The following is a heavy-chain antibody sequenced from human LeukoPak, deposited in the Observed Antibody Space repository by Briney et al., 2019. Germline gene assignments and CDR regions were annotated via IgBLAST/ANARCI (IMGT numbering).Heavy chain of an antibody. D-gene: IGHD2-2*01. CDR2: IYYSGST. CDR1: GGSISPFY. J-gene: IGHJ6*02. Sequence: PSETLSLTCTVSGGSISPFYWSWIRQPPGKGLEWIAYIYYSGSTAYNPSLKSRVAISVDTSNNQVSLKLSSVTAADTAVYYCAKGGGYCSSTSCYSGYYYGMDVWGQGTTVTVSS. V-gene: IGHV4-59*08. CDR3: AKGGGYCSSTSCYSGYYYGMDV.